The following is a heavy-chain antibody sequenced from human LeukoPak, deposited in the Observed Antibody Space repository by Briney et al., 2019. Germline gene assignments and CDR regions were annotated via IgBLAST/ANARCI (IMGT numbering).Heavy chain of an antibody. CDR1: GYSISSGYY. J-gene: IGHJ4*02. CDR2: IDHIGST. CDR3: ARADYYASSACDY. Sequence: SETLSLTCTVSGYSISSGYYWGWIRQPPGRGLEWIGSIDHIGSTYYNPSLKSRVTISVDTSKNQLSLKLSSVTAADTAVYYCARADYYASSACDYWGQGTPVTVSS. D-gene: IGHD3-22*01. V-gene: IGHV4-38-2*02.